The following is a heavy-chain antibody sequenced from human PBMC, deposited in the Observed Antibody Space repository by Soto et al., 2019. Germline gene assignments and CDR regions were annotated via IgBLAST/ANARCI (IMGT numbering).Heavy chain of an antibody. Sequence: GGSLRLSCAASGFTFSSYAMHWVRQAPGKGLEWVAVISYDGSNKYYADSVKGRFTISRDNSKNTLYLQMNSLRAEDTAVYYCARDLGITGTLQHYYYYYGMDVWGQGTTVTVSS. CDR1: GFTFSSYA. CDR3: ARDLGITGTLQHYYYYYGMDV. V-gene: IGHV3-30-3*01. D-gene: IGHD1-20*01. J-gene: IGHJ6*02. CDR2: ISYDGSNK.